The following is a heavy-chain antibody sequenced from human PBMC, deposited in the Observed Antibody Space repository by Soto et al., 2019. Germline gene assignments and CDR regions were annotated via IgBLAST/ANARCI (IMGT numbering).Heavy chain of an antibody. CDR3: AAEWLADAFDI. CDR2: ISYSGGTT. J-gene: IGHJ3*02. CDR1: EFTCSNYA. V-gene: IGHV3-23*01. Sequence: GGSLRLSCAASEFTCSNYAMSWVRQAPGKGRVGGSSISYSGGTTYYADSVKGRFTISRDNSKNTLYLQMNSLRAEDTAVYYCAAEWLADAFDIWGQGTMVTVSS. D-gene: IGHD6-19*01.